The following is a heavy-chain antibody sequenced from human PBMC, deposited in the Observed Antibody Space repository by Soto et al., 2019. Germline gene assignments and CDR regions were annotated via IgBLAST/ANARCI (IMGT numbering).Heavy chain of an antibody. Sequence: QVQLVQSGAEVKKPGSSVKVSCKASGGTFSSYAISWVRQAPGQGLEWMGGIIPIFGTANYAQKFQGRVTITADESTSTAYMEQSSLRSEDTAVYYCARVGHQTYYYDSSGYYRDAFDIWGQGTMVTVSS. CDR3: ARVGHQTYYYDSSGYYRDAFDI. D-gene: IGHD3-22*01. CDR2: IIPIFGTA. CDR1: GGTFSSYA. V-gene: IGHV1-69*01. J-gene: IGHJ3*02.